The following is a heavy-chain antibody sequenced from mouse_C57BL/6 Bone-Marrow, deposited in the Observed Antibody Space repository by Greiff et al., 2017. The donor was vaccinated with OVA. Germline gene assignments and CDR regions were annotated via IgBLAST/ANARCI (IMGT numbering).Heavy chain of an antibody. J-gene: IGHJ1*03. V-gene: IGHV1-55*01. D-gene: IGHD2-4*01. CDR3: ARGVRDYAGNCYDWYFDD. CDR1: GYTFTSYW. CDR2: IYPGSGST. Sequence: QVQLQQSGAELVKPGASVKMSCKASGYTFTSYWITWVKQRPGQGLEWIGDIYPGSGSTNYNEKFKGKATLTVDTSSSTAYMQLRSLTSEDSAVYYCARGVRDYAGNCYDWYFDDWGTGTTVTVSS.